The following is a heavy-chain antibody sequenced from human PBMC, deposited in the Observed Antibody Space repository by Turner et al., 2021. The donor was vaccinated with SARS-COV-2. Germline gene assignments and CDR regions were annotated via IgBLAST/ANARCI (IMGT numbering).Heavy chain of an antibody. CDR2: IYSGGST. Sequence: DVQLVESGGGLVQPGGSLRLSCAASGLTVSSNYMSWVRQAPGKGLEWVSVIYSGGSTFYADSVKGRFTISRHKSKNTLYLQLNSLRAEDTDVYYCARDLGTYGMDVWGQGTTVTVSS. V-gene: IGHV3-53*04. CDR1: GLTVSSNY. CDR3: ARDLGTYGMDV. J-gene: IGHJ6*02.